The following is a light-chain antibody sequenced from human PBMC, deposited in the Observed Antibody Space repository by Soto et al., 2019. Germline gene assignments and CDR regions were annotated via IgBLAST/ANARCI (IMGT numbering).Light chain of an antibody. Sequence: DIVMTQSPDSLAVSLGERATINCKSSQSVLYSSNNKNYLAWYQQKPGQPPKLLIYWASTRESGVPDRFSGSESGTDFTLTISSLQAEDVAGYYCQQYYSTPHTVGQGTKVDIK. CDR2: WAS. CDR1: QSVLYSSNNKNY. J-gene: IGKJ1*01. CDR3: QQYYSTPHT. V-gene: IGKV4-1*01.